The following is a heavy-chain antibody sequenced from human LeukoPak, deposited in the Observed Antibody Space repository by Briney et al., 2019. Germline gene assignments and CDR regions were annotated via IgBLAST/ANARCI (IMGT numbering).Heavy chain of an antibody. J-gene: IGHJ4*02. CDR1: GDSISLSFYY. V-gene: IGHV4-39*07. CDR2: VYYSGTT. Sequence: TTSETLSLTCSVSGDSISLSFYYWGWIRQPPGEALEWIGSVYYSGTTPYNPSLKSRVTISVDMSKNHFSLRLRSVTAADTAMYYCARGTLYRGWSYYLDFWGQGSQVTVSS. D-gene: IGHD6-19*01. CDR3: ARGTLYRGWSYYLDF.